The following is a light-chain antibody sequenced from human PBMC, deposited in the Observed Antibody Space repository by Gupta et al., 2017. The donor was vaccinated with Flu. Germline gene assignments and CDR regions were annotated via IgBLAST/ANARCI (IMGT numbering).Light chain of an antibody. V-gene: IGKV1-39*01. CDR2: TAS. CDR1: QSISDY. Sequence: GDRVTITCRASQSISDYLNWYQQKPGKAPKLLIYTASSLQSGVPSRFSGSGSGTDFTLTISSLQPEDFATYFCQQSYNPPYTFGQGTILEIK. J-gene: IGKJ2*01. CDR3: QQSYNPPYT.